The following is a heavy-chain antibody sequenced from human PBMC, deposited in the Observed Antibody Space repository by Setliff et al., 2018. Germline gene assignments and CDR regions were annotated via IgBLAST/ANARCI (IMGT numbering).Heavy chain of an antibody. D-gene: IGHD2-15*01. Sequence: GGSLRLSCAASGFTFSTYRIHWVRQAPGKGLEWVAGIWGDGGTKYHADSVKGRFTISRDNSKNTLYLQMNSLRPEDTAVYYCARTCSGSGCYAGLESWGQGTPVTVSS. CDR3: ARTCSGSGCYAGLES. J-gene: IGHJ4*02. V-gene: IGHV3-33*08. CDR2: IWGDGGTK. CDR1: GFTFSTYR.